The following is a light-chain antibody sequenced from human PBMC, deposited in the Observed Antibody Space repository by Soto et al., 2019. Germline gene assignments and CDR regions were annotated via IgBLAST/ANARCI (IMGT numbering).Light chain of an antibody. CDR2: GAS. Sequence: EIVLTQSPGTLSLSPGERATLSCRASQSITNNYLAWYQHKPGQAPRLLIYGASTRATGIPDRFSGSGSGTDFTLTISRLEPEDFAVYYCQRYGTSPRSFTFGPGTKVDIK. V-gene: IGKV3-20*01. J-gene: IGKJ3*01. CDR3: QRYGTSPRSFT. CDR1: QSITNNY.